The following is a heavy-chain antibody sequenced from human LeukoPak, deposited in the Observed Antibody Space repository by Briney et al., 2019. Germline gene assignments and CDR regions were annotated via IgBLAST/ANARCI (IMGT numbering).Heavy chain of an antibody. J-gene: IGHJ4*02. CDR3: ARSGRDGYNFPLDY. D-gene: IGHD5-24*01. Sequence: PGGSLRLSCAASGFTVSSNYMSWVCQAPGKGLEWVSVIYSGGSTYYADSVKGRFTISRDNSKNTLYLQMNSLRAEDTAVYYCARSGRDGYNFPLDYWGQGTLVTVSS. CDR1: GFTVSSNY. V-gene: IGHV3-53*01. CDR2: IYSGGST.